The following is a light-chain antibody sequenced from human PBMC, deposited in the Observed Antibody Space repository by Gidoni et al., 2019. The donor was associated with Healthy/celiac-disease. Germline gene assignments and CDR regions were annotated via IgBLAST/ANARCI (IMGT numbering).Light chain of an antibody. J-gene: IGKJ1*01. CDR1: QSVSSSY. CDR2: GAS. V-gene: IGKV3-20*01. CDR3: QQYGSSGT. Sequence: EIVLTQSPGPLPLSPGERATLACRASQSVSSSYLAWYQQKPGQAPRLLIYGASSRATGIPDRFSGSGSGTDFTLTISRLEPEDFAVYYCQQYGSSGTFGQGTKVEIK.